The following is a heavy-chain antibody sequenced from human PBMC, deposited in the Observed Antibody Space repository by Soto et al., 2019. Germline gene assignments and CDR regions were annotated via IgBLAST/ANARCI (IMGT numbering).Heavy chain of an antibody. Sequence: NLVESGGGLVQPGGSLRLSCEASGFLFSHYYMSWIRQGPGKRLELVAYITSNRTAFYYADSVKGRFTISKDDAKKTVYLQMTSVTSDDTAIYYCATGDWSRTNNFDTWGQGTLVIV. CDR3: ATGDWSRTNNFDT. J-gene: IGHJ5*02. D-gene: IGHD2-2*01. CDR2: ITSNRTAF. CDR1: GFLFSHYY. V-gene: IGHV3-11*01.